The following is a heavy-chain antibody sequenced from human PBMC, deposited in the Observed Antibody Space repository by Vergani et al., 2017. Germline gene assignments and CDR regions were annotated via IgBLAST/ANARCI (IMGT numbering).Heavy chain of an antibody. J-gene: IGHJ6*02. V-gene: IGHV3-30*02. CDR1: GFSFSTSG. Sequence: VQLVESGGGLVKPGGSLRLSCAASGFSFSTSGMHWVRQAPGRGLEWVAFLRYDGSNEYYGDAVKGRFIISRDNSKNMLSLEMHSLRPEDTAVYYCANSYCSSLSCYAFYGMEVWGQGTTVTVSS. D-gene: IGHD2-2*01. CDR2: LRYDGSNE. CDR3: ANSYCSSLSCYAFYGMEV.